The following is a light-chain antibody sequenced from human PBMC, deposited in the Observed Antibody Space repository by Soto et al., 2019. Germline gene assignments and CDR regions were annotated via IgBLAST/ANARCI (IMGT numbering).Light chain of an antibody. CDR3: QSYDSSLSGSV. V-gene: IGLV1-40*01. J-gene: IGLJ3*02. CDR1: SSKIGAGYD. CDR2: GTS. Sequence: QSVLTQPPSVSGAPGQRVTISCTGSSSKIGAGYDVHWYQQLPGTAPKLLIYGTSNRPSGVPDRFSGSKSGTSASLAITGLQAEDEADYYCQSYDSSLSGSVFGGGTKLTVL.